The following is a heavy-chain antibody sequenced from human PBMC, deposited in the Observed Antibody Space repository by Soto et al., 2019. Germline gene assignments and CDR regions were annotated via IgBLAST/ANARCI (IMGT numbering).Heavy chain of an antibody. CDR1: GGTFSSYA. Sequence: SVKVSCKASGGTFSSYAISWVRQAPGQGLEWMGGLNPGTGTTNYAQKFQGRVTITGDTSASTAYMEVSSLRPEDTAVYYCARGKGMEENYYYYGMDIWGQGTTVTVSS. CDR2: LNPGTGTT. CDR3: ARGKGMEENYYYYGMDI. J-gene: IGHJ6*02. D-gene: IGHD1-1*01. V-gene: IGHV1-69*06.